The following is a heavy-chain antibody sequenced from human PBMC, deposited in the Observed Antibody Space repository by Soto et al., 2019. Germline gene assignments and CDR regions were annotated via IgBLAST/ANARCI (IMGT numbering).Heavy chain of an antibody. CDR2: IYYSGST. V-gene: IGHV4-39*01. CDR3: ARHTLSGRLGDFDY. J-gene: IGHJ4*02. D-gene: IGHD1-26*01. CDR1: GGSISSSSYY. Sequence: PSETLSLTCTVSGGSISSSSYYWGWIRQPPGKGLEWIGSIYYSGSTYYNPSLKSRVTISVDTSKNQFSLKLSSVTAADTAVYYCARHTLSGRLGDFDYWGQGTLVTVSS.